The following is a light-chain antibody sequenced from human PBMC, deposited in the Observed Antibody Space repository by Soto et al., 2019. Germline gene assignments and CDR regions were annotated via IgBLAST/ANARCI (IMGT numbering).Light chain of an antibody. CDR1: SSDVGSYDF. CDR3: SSYTSSSTRV. CDR2: EVS. Sequence: QSLPTQPPSLSGSPGHSITISCPGTSSDVGSYDFVSWYQQHPDKAPKLMIYEVSNRPSGVSNRFSGSKSVNTATLTISGLQAEDEADYYCSSYTSSSTRVFGTGTKVTVL. V-gene: IGLV2-14*03. J-gene: IGLJ1*01.